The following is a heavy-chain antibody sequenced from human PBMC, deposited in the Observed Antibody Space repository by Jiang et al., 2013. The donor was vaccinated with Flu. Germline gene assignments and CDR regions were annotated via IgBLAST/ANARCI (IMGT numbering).Heavy chain of an antibody. CDR2: IDWDDDK. V-gene: IGHV2-70*01. J-gene: IGHJ4*02. CDR3: ARTYTRRWLQLDD. Sequence: EWLALIDWDDDKYYSTXLKTRLTISKDNLQKPKVVLTMTNMDPVDTATYYCARTYTRRWLQLDDWGQGTLVTVSS. D-gene: IGHD5-24*01.